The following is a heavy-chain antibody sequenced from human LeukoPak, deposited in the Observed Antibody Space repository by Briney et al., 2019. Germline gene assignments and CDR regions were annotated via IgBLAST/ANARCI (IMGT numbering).Heavy chain of an antibody. D-gene: IGHD3-10*01. CDR2: ISGSDRST. CDR3: AKDDDGSGSYPSFHY. V-gene: IGHV3-23*01. CDR1: GFTFSSYA. Sequence: GGSLRLSCAASGFTFSSYAMSWVRQAPGKGLEWVSAISGSDRSTYYADSVKGRFTISRDNSKNTLYLQMNSLRAEDTAVYYCAKDDDGSGSYPSFHYWGQGTLVTVSS. J-gene: IGHJ4*02.